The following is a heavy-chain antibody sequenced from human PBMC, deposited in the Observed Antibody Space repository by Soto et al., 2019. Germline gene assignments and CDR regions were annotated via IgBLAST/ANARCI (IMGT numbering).Heavy chain of an antibody. CDR2: ISAYNGNT. J-gene: IGHJ5*02. CDR3: ARVVGALGHWFDP. Sequence: QVQLVQSGGEVKKPGASVKVSCKASGYTFASDGISWVRQAPGQGLEWMGRISAYNGNTNYAQKLQGRVTMTTDTSTSTAYMELRSLRSDDTAVYYSARVVGALGHWFDPWGQGTLVIVSS. D-gene: IGHD1-26*01. CDR1: GYTFASDG. V-gene: IGHV1-18*01.